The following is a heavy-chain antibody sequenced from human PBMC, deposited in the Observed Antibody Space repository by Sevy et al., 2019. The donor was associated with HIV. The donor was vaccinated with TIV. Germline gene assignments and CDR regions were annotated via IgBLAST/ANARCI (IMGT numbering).Heavy chain of an antibody. Sequence: SETLSLTCAVSGGSISSGDYYWSWIRQPPGQGLEWIGYIYYSGSTYYNPSLKSRLTISVETYKNQFTLKLSAVSAAETAEYYCARDPRRNNWNYAGDYWGQGTLVTVSS. CDR2: IYYSGST. V-gene: IGHV4-30-4*01. D-gene: IGHD1-7*01. CDR3: ARDPRRNNWNYAGDY. CDR1: GGSISSGDYY. J-gene: IGHJ4*02.